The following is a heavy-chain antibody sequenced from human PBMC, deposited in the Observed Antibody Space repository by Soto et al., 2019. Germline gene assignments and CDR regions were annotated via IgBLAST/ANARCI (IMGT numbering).Heavy chain of an antibody. CDR2: IYYSGST. V-gene: IGHV4-59*01. J-gene: IGHJ6*03. D-gene: IGHD2-2*01. CDR1: GGSINNYY. CDR3: ARALIRSVPSRRYYHYMDV. Sequence: SETLSLTCTVSGGSINNYYWSWIRQPPGKGLEWIGHIYYSGSTSYNPSLKSRVTISVDTSKNQFSLKLSSVTAADTAVYYCARALIRSVPSRRYYHYMDVWGKGTTVTVSS.